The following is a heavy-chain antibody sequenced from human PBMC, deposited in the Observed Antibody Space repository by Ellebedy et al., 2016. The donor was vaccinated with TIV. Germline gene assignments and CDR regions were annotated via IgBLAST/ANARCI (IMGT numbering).Heavy chain of an antibody. Sequence: MPGGSLRLSCTVSGASINRYYWSWILQPPGKGMEWVGYMYYSGSTNYNPSLESRVTISVDTSKNRFSLNLRSVTAADTAMYYCARDLGAGYFDSWGQGTLVTVSS. J-gene: IGHJ4*02. CDR3: ARDLGAGYFDS. V-gene: IGHV4-59*01. CDR1: GASINRYY. D-gene: IGHD3-9*01. CDR2: MYYSGST.